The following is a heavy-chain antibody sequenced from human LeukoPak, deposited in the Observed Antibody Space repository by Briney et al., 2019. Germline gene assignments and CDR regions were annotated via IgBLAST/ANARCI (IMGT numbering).Heavy chain of an antibody. D-gene: IGHD3-3*01. V-gene: IGHV3-21*01. CDR1: GFTFSSYS. CDR2: MSSGGRYI. J-gene: IGHJ4*02. Sequence: GGSLRLSCAASGFTFSSYSMTWVRQAPGRGLEWVSSMSSGGRYIYYADSVRGRFTISRDNAKNSLYLLMNSLRVEDTAVYYCARDRPTGASRLFVVQWGQGTLVTVSS. CDR3: ARDRPTGASRLFVVQ.